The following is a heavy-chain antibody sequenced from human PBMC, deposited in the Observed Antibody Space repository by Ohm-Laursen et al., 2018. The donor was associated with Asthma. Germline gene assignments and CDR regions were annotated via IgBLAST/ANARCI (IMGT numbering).Heavy chain of an antibody. CDR3: ARIGPEWELPGREYSLHH. CDR1: GYTFSRYS. V-gene: IGHV3-21*01. CDR2: ISTASTFI. J-gene: IGHJ1*01. Sequence: SLRLSCTASGYTFSRYSIHWVHQVPGKGLEWVASISTASTFIYYADSVRGRFTTSRDNAKNSVYLQMNSQRAEDTALYYCARIGPEWELPGREYSLHHWGQGTHVTVSS. D-gene: IGHD1-26*01.